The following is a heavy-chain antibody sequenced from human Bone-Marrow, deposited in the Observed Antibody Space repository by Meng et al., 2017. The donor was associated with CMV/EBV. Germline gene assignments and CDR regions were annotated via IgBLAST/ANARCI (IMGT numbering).Heavy chain of an antibody. CDR3: ARCRYSSSTSCYCYFDY. V-gene: IGHV3-21*01. D-gene: IGHD2-2*01. CDR1: GFTFSSYS. J-gene: IGHJ4*02. Sequence: GESLKISCAASGFTFSSYSMNWVRQAPGKGLEWVSSISSSSSYIYYADSVKGRFTISRDNAKNSLYLQMNSLRAEDTAVYYCARCRYSSSTSCYCYFDYWGQGTLVTVSS. CDR2: ISSSSSYI.